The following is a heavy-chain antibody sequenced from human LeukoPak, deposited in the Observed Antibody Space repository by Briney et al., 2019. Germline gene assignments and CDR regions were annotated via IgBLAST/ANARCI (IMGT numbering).Heavy chain of an antibody. J-gene: IGHJ4*02. CDR3: ARDPVVGATPHFDY. V-gene: IGHV3-33*01. D-gene: IGHD1-26*01. CDR1: GFTFSSYG. CDR2: IWYDGSNK. Sequence: GRSLRLSCAASGFTFSSYGMHWVRQAPGKGLEWEAVIWYDGSNKYYADSVKGRFTISRDNSKNTLYLQMNSLRAEDTAVYYCARDPVVGATPHFDYWGQGTLVTVSS.